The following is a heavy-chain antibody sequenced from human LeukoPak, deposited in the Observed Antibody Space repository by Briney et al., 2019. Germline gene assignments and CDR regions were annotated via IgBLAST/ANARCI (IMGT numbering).Heavy chain of an antibody. CDR1: GFSLRTSGMC. D-gene: IGHD1-7*01. J-gene: IGHJ5*02. V-gene: IGHV2-70*11. Sequence: SGPTLANPTQILTLPRTFSGFSLRTSGMCVSWIRQPPGKALEWLARLDWGDDKYYSTSLKTRLTIANDTSRNQVVLTMTNMDPVDTATYYCARTRNSIYNWNYAPQQHPFDPWGQGTLVTVSS. CDR3: ARTRNSIYNWNYAPQQHPFDP. CDR2: LDWGDDK.